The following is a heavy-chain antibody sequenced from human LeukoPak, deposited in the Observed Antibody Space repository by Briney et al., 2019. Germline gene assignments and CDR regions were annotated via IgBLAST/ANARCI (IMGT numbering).Heavy chain of an antibody. D-gene: IGHD6-13*01. CDR1: GYTFTGYY. CDR3: ASDVVDPLAAAAVNWFDP. Sequence: ASVKVSCKASGYTFTGYYMHWVRQAPGQGLEWMGWINPNSGGTNYAQKFQGRVTMTRDTSISTAYMELSRLRSDDTAVYYCASDVVDPLAAAAVNWFDPWGQGTLVTVSS. J-gene: IGHJ5*02. CDR2: INPNSGGT. V-gene: IGHV1-2*02.